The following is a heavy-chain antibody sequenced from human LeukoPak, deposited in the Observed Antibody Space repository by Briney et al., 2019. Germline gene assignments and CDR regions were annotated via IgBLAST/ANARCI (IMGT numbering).Heavy chain of an antibody. Sequence: SETLSLTCTVSGGSISSYYWSWIRQPPGKGLEWIGYIYYSGSTNYNPSLKSRVTISVDTSKNQFSLKLSSVTAADTAVYYCARVGSGSYYNVFYFDYWGQGTLVTVSS. CDR3: ARVGSGSYYNVFYFDY. V-gene: IGHV4-59*01. D-gene: IGHD3-10*01. CDR2: IYYSGST. CDR1: GGSISSYY. J-gene: IGHJ4*02.